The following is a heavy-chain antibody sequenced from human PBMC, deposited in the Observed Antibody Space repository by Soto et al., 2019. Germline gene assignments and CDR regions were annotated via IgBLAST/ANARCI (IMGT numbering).Heavy chain of an antibody. Sequence: SETLSLTCTVSGGSISSYYVSWIRQSAGKGLEWIGRIDTSGTTNYNPSLRSRVTMSVDASKNHFSLNLSSVTAADTAVYYCARGPRGYVYYHGMDVWGQGTTVTVSS. V-gene: IGHV4-4*07. J-gene: IGHJ6*02. CDR2: IDTSGTT. CDR1: GGSISSYY. D-gene: IGHD3-10*01. CDR3: ARGPRGYVYYHGMDV.